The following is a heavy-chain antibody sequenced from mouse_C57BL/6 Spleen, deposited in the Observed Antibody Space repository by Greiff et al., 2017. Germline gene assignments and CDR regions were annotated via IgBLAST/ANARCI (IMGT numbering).Heavy chain of an antibody. D-gene: IGHD2-1*01. CDR2: IWSDGST. CDR1: GFSLTSYG. CDR3: ARQGGNYDYYAMDY. Sequence: VQRVESGPGLVAPSQSLSITCTVSGFSLTSYGVHWVRQPPGKGLEWLVVIWSDGSTTYNSALKSRLSISKDNSKSQVFLKMNSLQTDDTAMYYCARQGGNYDYYAMDYWGQGTSVTVSS. V-gene: IGHV2-6-1*01. J-gene: IGHJ4*01.